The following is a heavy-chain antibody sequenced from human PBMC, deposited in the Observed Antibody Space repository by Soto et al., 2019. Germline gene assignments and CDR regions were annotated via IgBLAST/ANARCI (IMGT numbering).Heavy chain of an antibody. CDR2: IIPIFGTA. CDR1: GGTFSSYA. D-gene: IGHD3-3*01. Sequence: SVKVSCKASGGTFSSYAISWVRQAPGQGLEWMGGIIPIFGTANYAQKFQGRVTITADESTSTAYMELSSLRSEDTAVYYCARGWAKPHYDFWSGYPGPGVDYWGQGTLVTVSS. V-gene: IGHV1-69*13. CDR3: ARGWAKPHYDFWSGYPGPGVDY. J-gene: IGHJ4*01.